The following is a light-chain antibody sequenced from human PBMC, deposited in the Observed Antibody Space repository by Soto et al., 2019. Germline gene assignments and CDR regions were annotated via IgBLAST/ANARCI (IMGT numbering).Light chain of an antibody. CDR2: DVS. CDR1: STDVGGYNY. Sequence: QSVLTQPRSVSGSPGQSVTISCTGTSTDVGGYNYVSWYQQHPGKASKVMIYDVSKRPSGVPDRFSGSKSGNTASLTISGLQAEDEADYYCCSYGGYYNYVFGTGTKVTVL. CDR3: CSYGGYYNYV. J-gene: IGLJ1*01. V-gene: IGLV2-11*01.